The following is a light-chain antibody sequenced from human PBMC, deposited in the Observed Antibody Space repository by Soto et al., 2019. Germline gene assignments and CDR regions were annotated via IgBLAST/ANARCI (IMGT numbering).Light chain of an antibody. CDR2: DAS. J-gene: IGKJ1*01. CDR1: QSVGDSY. Sequence: ILYMKRSGMRRLSPGERARLSCWASQSVGDSYLAWYQQKPGQAPRLLIYDASHRAPGIPDRFSVSGSGTDFALTVSRLGPEDFAVYYCQQFGISPETFGQGTKVDIK. V-gene: IGKV3-20*01. CDR3: QQFGISPET.